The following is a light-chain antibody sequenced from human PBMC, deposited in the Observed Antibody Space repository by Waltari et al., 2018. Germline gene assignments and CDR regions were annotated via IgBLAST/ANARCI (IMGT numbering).Light chain of an antibody. CDR1: NIGSKS. CDR2: YDS. CDR3: QVWDSSSDLQV. J-gene: IGLJ3*02. Sequence: SYVLTQPPSVSVAPGKTARITCGGNNIGSKSVHWYQQKPGQAPVLVIYYDSDRPSGIPERFSGSNSGNTATLTISRVEAGDEVDYYCQVWDSSSDLQVFGGGTKLTVL. V-gene: IGLV3-21*04.